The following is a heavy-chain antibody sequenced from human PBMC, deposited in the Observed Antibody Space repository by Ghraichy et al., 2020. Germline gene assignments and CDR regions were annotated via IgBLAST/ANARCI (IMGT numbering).Heavy chain of an antibody. CDR2: IKLDGSEQ. V-gene: IGHV3-7*01. J-gene: IGHJ4*02. CDR1: GFTFGSYW. Sequence: GESLNISCAASGFTFGSYWMVWVRQAPGKGLEWVANIKLDGSEQYYVDSVKGRFTISRDNAKNSLFLQMNSLSAEDTATYYCARIKGADSTGYSYGHFDYWGQGTLVTVSS. CDR3: ARIKGADSTGYSYGHFDY. D-gene: IGHD3-22*01.